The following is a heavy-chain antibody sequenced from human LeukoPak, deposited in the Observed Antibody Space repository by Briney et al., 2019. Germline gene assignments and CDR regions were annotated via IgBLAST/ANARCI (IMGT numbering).Heavy chain of an antibody. CDR3: ARGRWELPY. CDR1: GGSISSYY. CDR2: VYYSGTA. V-gene: IGHV4-59*01. J-gene: IGHJ4*02. D-gene: IGHD4-23*01. Sequence: SETLSLTCTVSGGSISSYYWSWIRQSPANGLEWMGYVYYSGTANYNPSLKSRVTISVDTSKNQVSLKLTSVTTADTAVYYCARGRWELPYWGQGALVTVSS.